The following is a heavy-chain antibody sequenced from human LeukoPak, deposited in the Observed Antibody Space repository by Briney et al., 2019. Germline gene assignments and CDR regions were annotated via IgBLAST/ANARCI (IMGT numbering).Heavy chain of an antibody. J-gene: IGHJ3*02. D-gene: IGHD3-9*01. CDR3: ARGEDILTGYYNVGDAFDI. V-gene: IGHV4-30-2*05. CDR1: GVSMSSGGYS. CDR2: IYHGGST. Sequence: TLSLTCSVSGVSMSSGGYSWSWIRQPPGKGLEWIGYIYHGGSTYYNPSLKSRVTISVDTSKNQFSLKLSSVTAADTAVYYCARGEDILTGYYNVGDAFDIWGQGTMVTVSS.